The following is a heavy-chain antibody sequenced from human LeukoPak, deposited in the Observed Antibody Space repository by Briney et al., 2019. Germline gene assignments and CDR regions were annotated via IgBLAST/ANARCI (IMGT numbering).Heavy chain of an antibody. CDR2: INNSGGNT. V-gene: IGHV3-23*01. D-gene: IGHD2-8*02. J-gene: IGHJ4*02. CDR1: GFTFSSYA. Sequence: PGGSLRLSCAASGFTFSSYAMSWVRQAPGKGLEWVSTINNSGGNTHYADSVKGQFTISRDNSKHTLYLQMNSLTDEDTAIYYCAKDAGASSAFFDLWGQGTLVTVSS. CDR3: AKDAGASSAFFDL.